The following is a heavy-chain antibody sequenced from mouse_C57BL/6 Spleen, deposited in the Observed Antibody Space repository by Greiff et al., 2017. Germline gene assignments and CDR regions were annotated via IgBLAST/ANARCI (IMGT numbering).Heavy chain of an antibody. J-gene: IGHJ1*03. D-gene: IGHD2-5*01. Sequence: QVHVKQPGAELVRPGSSVKLSCKASGYTFTSYWMDWVKQRPGQGLEWIGNIYPSDSETHYNQKFKDKATLTVDRSSSTAYMQLSSLTSEDSAVYYCARKSNYGFYWYFDVWGTGTTVTVSS. CDR2: IYPSDSET. CDR1: GYTFTSYW. CDR3: ARKSNYGFYWYFDV. V-gene: IGHV1-61*01.